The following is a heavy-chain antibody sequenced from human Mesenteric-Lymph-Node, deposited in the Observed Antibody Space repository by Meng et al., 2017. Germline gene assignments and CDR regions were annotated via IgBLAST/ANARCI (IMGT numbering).Heavy chain of an antibody. V-gene: IGHV3-11*01. CDR1: GFTFSHYY. J-gene: IGHJ6*02. CDR3: CKNGGVGVTHHYYGMDV. CDR2: MSCDAANN. Sequence: GESLKISCAASGFTFSHYYMSWVRQAPGEGLEWVTIMSCDAANNHFADSVKGRFTISRNNAETSLYLQMNSLRAEDTALYYCCKNGGVGVTHHYYGMDVWGQGTTVTVSS. D-gene: IGHD1-26*01.